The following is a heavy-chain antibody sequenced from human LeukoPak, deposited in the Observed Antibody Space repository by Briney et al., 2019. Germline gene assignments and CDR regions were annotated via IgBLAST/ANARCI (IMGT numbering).Heavy chain of an antibody. CDR1: GYTFTSYY. D-gene: IGHD6-13*01. J-gene: IGHJ5*02. CDR3: ATMLHPLRGIAAAGTFGGFDP. V-gene: IGHV1-46*01. CDR2: INPSGGST. Sequence: GASVKVSCKASGYTFTSYYMHWVRQAPGQGLEWMGIINPSGGSTSYAQKFQGRVTMTRDTSTSTVYMELSSLRSEDTAVYYCATMLHPLRGIAAAGTFGGFDPWGQGTLVTVSS.